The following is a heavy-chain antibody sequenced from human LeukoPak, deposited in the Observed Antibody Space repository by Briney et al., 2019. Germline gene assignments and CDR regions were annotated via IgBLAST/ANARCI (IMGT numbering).Heavy chain of an antibody. CDR3: ASNAYSSSWYEVSENWFDP. J-gene: IGHJ5*02. D-gene: IGHD6-13*01. Sequence: GGSLRLSCAASGFTFSSYAMSWVRQAPGKGLEWVSAISGSGGSTYYADSVKGRFTISRDNSKNTLYLQMNSLRAEDTAVYYCASNAYSSSWYEVSENWFDPWGQGTLVTVSS. CDR2: ISGSGGST. CDR1: GFTFSSYA. V-gene: IGHV3-23*01.